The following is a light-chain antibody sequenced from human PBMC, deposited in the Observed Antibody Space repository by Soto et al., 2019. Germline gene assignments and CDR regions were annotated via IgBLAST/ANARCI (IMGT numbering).Light chain of an antibody. CDR3: QQYNNGPCT. CDR2: GAS. Sequence: EIVMTQSPATLSVSPGERATLSCRASQSVSSNLAWYQQKPGQAPRLLIYGASTRATGIPARFSGSGSGTEFTLTISSLQSEEFAVYYCQQYNNGPCTFGQGTKVDIK. J-gene: IGKJ1*01. V-gene: IGKV3-15*01. CDR1: QSVSSN.